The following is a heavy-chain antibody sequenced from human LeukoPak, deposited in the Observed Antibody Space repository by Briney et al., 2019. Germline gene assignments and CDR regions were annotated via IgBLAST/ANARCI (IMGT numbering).Heavy chain of an antibody. CDR2: IQFDGSNK. CDR3: ATAYFDSSGYSDY. CDR1: GLTFSSYG. Sequence: GGSLRLPCAASGLTFSSYGMHWVRQAPGKGLEWVAFIQFDGSNKYYADSVKGRFTISRDNSKNTLYLQMNSLRVEDTAVYYCATAYFDSSGYSDYGGQGTLVTVSS. J-gene: IGHJ4*02. D-gene: IGHD3-22*01. V-gene: IGHV3-30*02.